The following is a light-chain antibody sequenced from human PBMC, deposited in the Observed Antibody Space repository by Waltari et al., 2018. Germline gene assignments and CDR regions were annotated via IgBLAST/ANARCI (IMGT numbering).Light chain of an antibody. Sequence: QSALTQPASVSGSPGQSITISCTGTTSNVGNYDLVSWYQQHPGKAPKLIISEVNKRPSGISYRFSGSKSGHTASLTISGLLTEDEADYYCCSYAGSSTVMFGGGTKLAVL. CDR1: TSNVGNYDL. CDR3: CSYAGSSTVM. CDR2: EVN. V-gene: IGLV2-23*02. J-gene: IGLJ3*02.